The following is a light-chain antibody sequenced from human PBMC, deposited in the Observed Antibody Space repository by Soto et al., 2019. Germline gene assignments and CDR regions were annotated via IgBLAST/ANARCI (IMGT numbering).Light chain of an antibody. J-gene: IGLJ2*01. Sequence: QSALTQPASVSGSPGQSITISCTGTSSDVGGYNYVSWYQQHPGKAPKLMIYEVSNRPSGVSNRYSGTKSGNTASLTISWLQGEDEADYYCSSYTSSSTDVVFGRGTKLPVL. CDR1: SSDVGGYNY. CDR3: SSYTSSSTDVV. V-gene: IGLV2-14*01. CDR2: EVS.